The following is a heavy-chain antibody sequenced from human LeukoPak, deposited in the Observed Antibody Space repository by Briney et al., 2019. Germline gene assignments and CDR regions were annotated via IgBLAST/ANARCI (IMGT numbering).Heavy chain of an antibody. V-gene: IGHV1-69*05. CDR3: ASGLPSSGWYPLNTFDY. CDR2: IIPIFGTA. D-gene: IGHD6-19*01. CDR1: GGTFSSYA. J-gene: IGHJ4*02. Sequence: SVKVSCKASGGTFSSYAISWVRQAPGQGLEWMGGIIPIFGTANYAQKFQGRVTITTDESTSTAYMELSSLRSEDTAVYYYASGLPSSGWYPLNTFDYWGQGTLVTVSS.